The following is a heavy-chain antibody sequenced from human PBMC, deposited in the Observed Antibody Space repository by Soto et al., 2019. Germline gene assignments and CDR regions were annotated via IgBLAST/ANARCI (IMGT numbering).Heavy chain of an antibody. D-gene: IGHD2-2*01. J-gene: IGHJ5*02. CDR2: ISASGGST. V-gene: IGHV3-23*01. CDR3: ARGDSNTSCNWFDP. Sequence: PGGSLRLSCAASGFTFSSYAMGWVRQAPGKGLEWVSAISASGGSTYYADSVKGRFTISRDNSKNTLYLQMNSLRGEDTAVYYFARGDSNTSCNWFDPWGQGTLVTVSS. CDR1: GFTFSSYA.